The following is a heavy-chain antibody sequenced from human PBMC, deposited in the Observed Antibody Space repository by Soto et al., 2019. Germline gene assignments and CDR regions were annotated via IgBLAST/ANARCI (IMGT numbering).Heavy chain of an antibody. J-gene: IGHJ3*02. CDR2: ISYDGSNK. Sequence: PGGSLRLSCAASGFTFSSYGMHWVRQAPGKGLERVAVISYDGSNKYYADSVKGRFTISRDNSKNTLYLQMNSLRAEDTAVYYGAKPSDSGHDQNDAFDIWGQGTMVTVSS. V-gene: IGHV3-30*18. D-gene: IGHD5-12*01. CDR3: AKPSDSGHDQNDAFDI. CDR1: GFTFSSYG.